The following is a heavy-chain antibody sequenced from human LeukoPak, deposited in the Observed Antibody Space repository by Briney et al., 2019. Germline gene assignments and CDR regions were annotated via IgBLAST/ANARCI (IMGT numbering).Heavy chain of an antibody. J-gene: IGHJ4*02. CDR3: ARDPLYSSGWYDY. D-gene: IGHD6-19*01. CDR1: RYTFTDYY. CDR2: INPNSGGT. Sequence: ASVTVSCKASRYTFTDYYMHWVRHAPGQGLEWMAWINPNSGGTNYGQKFQGRVTMTRDTSISTAYMELSSLRSEDTAVYYCARDPLYSSGWYDYWGQGTLVTVSS. V-gene: IGHV1-2*02.